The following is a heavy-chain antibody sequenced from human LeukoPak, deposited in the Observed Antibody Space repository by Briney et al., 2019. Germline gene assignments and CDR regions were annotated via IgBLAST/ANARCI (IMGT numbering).Heavy chain of an antibody. CDR1: GFTFSSYS. J-gene: IGHJ5*02. CDR2: ISSSSSYI. CDR3: AREGVGAYNWFDP. Sequence: GGSLRLSCAASGFTFSSYSMNWVRQAPGKGLEWVSSISSSSSYIYYADSVKGRFTISRDNAKNSPYLQMNSLRAEDTAVYYCAREGVGAYNWFDPWGQGTLVTVSS. V-gene: IGHV3-21*01. D-gene: IGHD1-26*01.